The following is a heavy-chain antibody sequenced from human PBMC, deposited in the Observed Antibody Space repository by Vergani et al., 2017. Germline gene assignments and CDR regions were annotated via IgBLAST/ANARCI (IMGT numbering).Heavy chain of an antibody. CDR3: ARDLTYCSGGSCYSSWFDP. J-gene: IGHJ5*02. V-gene: IGHV4-39*07. CDR2: IYYSGST. CDR1: GGSISSSSYY. D-gene: IGHD2-15*01. Sequence: QLQLQESGPGLVKPSETLSLTCTVSGGSISSSSYYWGWIRQPPGKGLEWIGSIYYSGSTYYNPSLKSRVTTSVDTSKNQFSLKLSSVTAADTSVYYCARDLTYCSGGSCYSSWFDPWGQGTLVTVSS.